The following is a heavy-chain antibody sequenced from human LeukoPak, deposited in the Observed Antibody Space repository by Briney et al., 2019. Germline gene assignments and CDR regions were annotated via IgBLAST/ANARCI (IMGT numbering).Heavy chain of an antibody. Sequence: PSETLSLTCTVSGGSVSSYYWSWIRQPAGKGLEWIGRIYTSGSTNYNPSLKSRVTMSVDTSKNQFSLKLSSVTAADTAVYCATGDTYDYWYFDLWGRGTLATVSS. D-gene: IGHD2-8*01. CDR1: GGSVSSYY. V-gene: IGHV4-4*07. CDR2: IYTSGST. J-gene: IGHJ2*01. CDR3: ATGDTYDYWYFDL.